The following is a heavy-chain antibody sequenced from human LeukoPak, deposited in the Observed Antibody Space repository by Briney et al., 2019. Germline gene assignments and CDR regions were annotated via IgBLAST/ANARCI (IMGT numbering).Heavy chain of an antibody. V-gene: IGHV1-2*06. D-gene: IGHD4-17*01. CDR2: INPNSGGT. CDR1: GYTFSGYY. Sequence: ASVKVSCKASGYTFSGYYRHGVRQAPGQGLEWMGRINPNSGGTDYVQKFQGRVTMTRDTSISTAYMELNRLRSDDTAMYYCAKVPNYGSIYWGQGTLVTVSS. J-gene: IGHJ4*02. CDR3: AKVPNYGSIY.